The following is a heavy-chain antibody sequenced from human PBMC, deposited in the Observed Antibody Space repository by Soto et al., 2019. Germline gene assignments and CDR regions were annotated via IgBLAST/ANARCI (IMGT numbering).Heavy chain of an antibody. Sequence: QPGGSLRLSCAASGFTFSTYVMTWVRQAPGQGLEWVSGLSGSGTTTYYADSVKGRFTISRDISTRTLYLEMTSLRVDDTAVYYCARGQGHGYTLDYWGPGTLVTVSS. J-gene: IGHJ4*02. V-gene: IGHV3-23*01. CDR1: GFTFSTYV. CDR3: ARGQGHGYTLDY. D-gene: IGHD6-13*01. CDR2: LSGSGTTT.